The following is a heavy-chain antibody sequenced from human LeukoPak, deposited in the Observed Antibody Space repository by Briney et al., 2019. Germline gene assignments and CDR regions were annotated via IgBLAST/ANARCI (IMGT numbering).Heavy chain of an antibody. Sequence: KPSETLSLTCTVFGGSFTDYFWTWIRHSPGKGLESIGEINDYTGDTKYNPSLNSRVSISLEKSKNQLSLELRSVTAADTAVYYCARGRIAKIVVVHSFTYGMDVWGQGTTVTVSS. V-gene: IGHV4-34*01. CDR2: INDYTGDT. D-gene: IGHD3-22*01. CDR3: ARGRIAKIVVVHSFTYGMDV. J-gene: IGHJ6*02. CDR1: GGSFTDYF.